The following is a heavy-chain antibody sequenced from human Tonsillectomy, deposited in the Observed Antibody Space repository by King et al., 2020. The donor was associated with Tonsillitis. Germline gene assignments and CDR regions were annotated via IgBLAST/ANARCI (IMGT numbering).Heavy chain of an antibody. V-gene: IGHV4-39*01. CDR2: VYYSGST. J-gene: IGHJ4*02. CDR1: GGAMGGSGCC. Sequence: AGCGGAMGGSGCCWGWVRRPAGKGLQWIGMVYYSGSTYTTPSLKGRVTISVDTSQNQFSLKLSSVTAADTAVYYCGRGVGDGHNYFDNWGQGTLVTVSS. CDR3: GRGVGDGHNYFDN. D-gene: IGHD5-24*01.